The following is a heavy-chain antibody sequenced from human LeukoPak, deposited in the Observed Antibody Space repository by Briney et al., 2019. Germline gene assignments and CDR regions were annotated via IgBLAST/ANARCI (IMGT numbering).Heavy chain of an antibody. CDR2: ISTSSRYI. CDR1: GFTLSKYD. V-gene: IGHV3-21*01. J-gene: IGHJ5*02. CDR3: ARADCSSSTCYLRRSWFDP. D-gene: IGHD2-2*01. Sequence: GGSLRLSCAASGFTLSKYDMNWVRQAPGKGLEWVSSISTSSRYIYYKDSVRGRFTISRDDTKNSLYLEMNSLRAQDTAGYYCARADCSSSTCYLRRSWFDPWGQATLVTVSS.